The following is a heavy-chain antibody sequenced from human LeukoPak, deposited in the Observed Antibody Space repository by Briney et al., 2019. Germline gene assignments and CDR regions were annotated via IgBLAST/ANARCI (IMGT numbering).Heavy chain of an antibody. CDR2: INHSGST. CDR3: ARTFRESYYDFWSGYSTLDY. D-gene: IGHD3-3*01. J-gene: IGHJ4*02. Sequence: SETLSLTCAVYGGSFSGYYWSWIRQPPGKGLEWIGEINHSGSTNYNPSLKSRVSISVDTSKNQFSLKLSSVTAADTAVYYCARTFRESYYDFWSGYSTLDYWGQGTLVTVSS. V-gene: IGHV4-34*01. CDR1: GGSFSGYY.